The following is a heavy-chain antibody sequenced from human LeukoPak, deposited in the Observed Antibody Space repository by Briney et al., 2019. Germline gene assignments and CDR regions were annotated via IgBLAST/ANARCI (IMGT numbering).Heavy chain of an antibody. Sequence: SVKVSCKASGGTFTSYAISWVRQAPGQGLEWMGGIIPIFGTANYAQKFQGRVTITTDESTSTAYMELSSLRSEDTAVYYCAAGGLYDLLPYWGQGTLVTVSS. CDR2: IIPIFGTA. CDR3: AAGGLYDLLPY. D-gene: IGHD3-3*01. CDR1: GGTFTSYA. V-gene: IGHV1-69*05. J-gene: IGHJ4*02.